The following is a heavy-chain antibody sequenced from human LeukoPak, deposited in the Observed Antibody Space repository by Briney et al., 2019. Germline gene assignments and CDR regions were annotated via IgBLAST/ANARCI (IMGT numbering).Heavy chain of an antibody. CDR1: GYTFTGYY. Sequence: GASVKVSCKASGYTFTGYYMHWVRQAPGQGLEWMGWINPNSGGTNYAQKFQGRVTMTRDTPISTAYMELSRLRSDDTAVYYCAREGGDGYNFAFDIWGQGTMVTVSS. J-gene: IGHJ3*02. CDR3: AREGGDGYNFAFDI. CDR2: INPNSGGT. D-gene: IGHD5-24*01. V-gene: IGHV1-2*02.